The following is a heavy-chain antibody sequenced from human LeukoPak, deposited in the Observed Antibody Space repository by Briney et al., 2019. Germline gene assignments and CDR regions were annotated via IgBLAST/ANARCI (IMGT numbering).Heavy chain of an antibody. D-gene: IGHD3-22*01. J-gene: IGHJ3*02. V-gene: IGHV1-2*06. CDR3: TREDDSSGYRPFDI. CDR2: INPNSGGT. CDR1: GYTFTAYY. Sequence: GASVKVSCKASGYTFTAYYMHWVRQAPGQGLEWMGRINPNSGGTNYAQKFQGRVTMTRDTSISTAYMDLSSLRSDDTAVYYCTREDDSSGYRPFDIWGQGTMVTVSS.